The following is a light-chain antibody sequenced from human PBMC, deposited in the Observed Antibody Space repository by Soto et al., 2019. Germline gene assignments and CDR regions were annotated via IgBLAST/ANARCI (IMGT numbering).Light chain of an antibody. CDR3: QQYDRSRT. Sequence: EIVLTQSPGTLSLSPGERATLSCRASQSVSSSFLAWYQQKVGQAPRLLIYGTSRRATGIPDRFSGSGSGTDFTLTISRLEPEDFAVYYCQQYDRSRTFGQGTKVELK. J-gene: IGKJ1*01. V-gene: IGKV3-20*01. CDR2: GTS. CDR1: QSVSSSF.